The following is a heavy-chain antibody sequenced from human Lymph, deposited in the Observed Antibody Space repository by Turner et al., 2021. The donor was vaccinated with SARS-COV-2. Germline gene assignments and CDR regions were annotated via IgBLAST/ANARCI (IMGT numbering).Heavy chain of an antibody. V-gene: IGHV4-59*08. CDR3: ARHQGSTSGYDHGMNV. Sequence: QVQLQESGPGLVRPSETLSLTCAVSGGSISSTSWSWIRQSPGRGLEWIGYFYKIGSIDYNPTLRSRVTISVETSKNQLSLNLISVTAADTAVYYCARHQGSTSGYDHGMNVWGQGTAVIVSS. J-gene: IGHJ6*02. CDR2: FYKIGSI. CDR1: GGSISSTS. D-gene: IGHD1-1*01.